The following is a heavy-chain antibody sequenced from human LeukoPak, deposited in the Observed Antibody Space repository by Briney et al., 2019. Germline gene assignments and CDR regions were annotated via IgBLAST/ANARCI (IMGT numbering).Heavy chain of an antibody. CDR1: GFTFSSYA. J-gene: IGHJ4*02. V-gene: IGHV3-30-3*01. D-gene: IGHD6-13*01. CDR3: ARDRGQAAADNLFDY. CDR2: ISYDGSNK. Sequence: GGSLRLSCAASGFTFSSYAMHWVRQAPGKGLEWVAVISYDGSNKYYADSVKGRFTISRDNSKNTLYLQMNSLRAEDTAVYYCARDRGQAAADNLFDYWGQGTLVTVSS.